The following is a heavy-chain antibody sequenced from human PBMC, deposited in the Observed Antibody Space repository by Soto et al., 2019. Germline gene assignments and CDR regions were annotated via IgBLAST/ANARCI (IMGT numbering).Heavy chain of an antibody. CDR3: ARDRGRTATDAFDI. CDR2: IIPILGIA. V-gene: IGHV1-69*10. D-gene: IGHD5-18*01. CDR1: GGTFSSYT. Sequence: VQVSCKASGGTFSSYTISWVRQAPGQGLEWMGRIIPILGIANYAQKFQGRVTITADKSTSTAYMELSSLRSEDTAVYYCARDRGRTATDAFDIWGQGTMVTVSS. J-gene: IGHJ3*02.